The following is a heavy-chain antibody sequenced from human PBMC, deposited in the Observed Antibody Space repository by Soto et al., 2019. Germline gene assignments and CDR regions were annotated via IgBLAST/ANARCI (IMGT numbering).Heavy chain of an antibody. V-gene: IGHV1-46*01. CDR1: GYTFTKLH. J-gene: IGHJ5*02. CDR2: IDPSGGVT. CDR3: ARDVIGYDNSETTGYYSLP. Sequence: ASVRVACKAAGYTFTKLHIHWVRQPPGQGLEWMGMIDPSGGVTRDAQRFQGRITMTSDTSTSSVYMELRGLTSEDTAVYYCARDVIGYDNSETTGYYSLPWRHATLVTV. D-gene: IGHD1-26*01.